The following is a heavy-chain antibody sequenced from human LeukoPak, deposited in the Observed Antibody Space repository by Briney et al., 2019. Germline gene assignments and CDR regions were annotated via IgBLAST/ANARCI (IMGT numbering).Heavy chain of an antibody. Sequence: PGGSLRLSCAPSGFTFSTYWMGWVRQAPGKGLEWLANINQGESEKYYVDSVKGRFTISRDNAKNSLFLQMNSLRAEDTAVYYCARDVGDLWGQGTLVTVSS. CDR2: INQGESEK. V-gene: IGHV3-7*01. CDR1: GFTFSTYW. CDR3: ARDVGDL. D-gene: IGHD2-21*02. J-gene: IGHJ4*02.